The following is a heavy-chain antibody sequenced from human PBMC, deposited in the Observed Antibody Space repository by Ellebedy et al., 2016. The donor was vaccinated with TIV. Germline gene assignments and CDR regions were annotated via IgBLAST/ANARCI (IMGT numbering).Heavy chain of an antibody. V-gene: IGHV4-34*01. Sequence: SETLSLTXAVFGGPFSGYYWSWIRQPPGKGLEWIGEINDSGSTNYNPSLKSRVTMSADTSKNQFSLKVHSVTAADSAVYYCARDPSGDYGVWGHGILVTVSS. CDR1: GGPFSGYY. CDR3: ARDPSGDYGV. CDR2: INDSGST. D-gene: IGHD2-21*02. J-gene: IGHJ4*01.